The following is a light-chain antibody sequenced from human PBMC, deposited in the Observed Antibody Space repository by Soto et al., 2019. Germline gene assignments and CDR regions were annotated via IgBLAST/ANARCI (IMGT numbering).Light chain of an antibody. Sequence: SYELTQPPSVSVSPGQTARITCSGDALPKQYAYWYQQKPGQAPVLVIYKDSGRPSGIPERFSGSSSGTTVTLTISGVQAEDEAEHYCKSADTSGGFRGVFGAGTKVTVL. CDR3: KSADTSGGFRGV. CDR2: KDS. V-gene: IGLV3-25*02. J-gene: IGLJ1*01. CDR1: ALPKQY.